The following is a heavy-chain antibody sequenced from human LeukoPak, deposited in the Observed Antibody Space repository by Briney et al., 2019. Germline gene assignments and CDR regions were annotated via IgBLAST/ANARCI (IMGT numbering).Heavy chain of an antibody. J-gene: IGHJ3*02. CDR3: ARAYGSGSGRIGAFDI. CDR2: ISSSSSDI. CDR1: GFTFSSYS. Sequence: GGSLRLPCAASGFTFSSYSMNWVRQAPGKGLEWVSSISSSSSDIYYADSVKGRFTISRDNAKNSLYLQMNSLRAEDTAVYYCARAYGSGSGRIGAFDIWGQGTMVTVSS. V-gene: IGHV3-21*01. D-gene: IGHD3-10*01.